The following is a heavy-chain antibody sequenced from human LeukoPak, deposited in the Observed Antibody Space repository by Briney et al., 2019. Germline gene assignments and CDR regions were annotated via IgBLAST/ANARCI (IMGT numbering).Heavy chain of an antibody. V-gene: IGHV4-34*01. D-gene: IGHD1-26*01. Sequence: SETLSLTCAVYGGSFSGYYWSWIRQPPGKGLEWIGEINHSGSTNYNPSLKSRVTISVDTSKNQFSLKLSSVTAADTSVYYCARRRVGATFYYYYYMDLWGKGTTVTVSS. CDR1: GGSFSGYY. CDR3: ARRRVGATFYYYYYMDL. J-gene: IGHJ6*03. CDR2: INHSGST.